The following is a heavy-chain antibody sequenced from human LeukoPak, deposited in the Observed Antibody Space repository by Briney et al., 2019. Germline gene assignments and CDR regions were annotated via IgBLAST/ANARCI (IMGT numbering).Heavy chain of an antibody. J-gene: IGHJ6*02. CDR2: IYYSGST. D-gene: IGHD5-12*01. Sequence: SQTLSLTCTVSGGSISSGGYYWSWIRQHPGKGLEWIGYIYYSGSTNYNPSLKSRVTISVDTSKNQFSLKLSSVTAADTAVYYCARSARGYSWPGIVELVDYYYYYGMDVWGQGTTVTVSS. V-gene: IGHV4-31*03. CDR1: GGSISSGGYY. CDR3: ARSARGYSWPGIVELVDYYYYYGMDV.